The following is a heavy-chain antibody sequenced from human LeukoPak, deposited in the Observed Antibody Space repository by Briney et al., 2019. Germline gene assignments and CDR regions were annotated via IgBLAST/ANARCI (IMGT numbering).Heavy chain of an antibody. V-gene: IGHV4-39*07. CDR3: ARGPEYFQH. CDR2: VNYDAYT. J-gene: IGHJ1*01. CDR1: GGSISNAYYY. Sequence: SETLSLTCTVSGGSISNAYYYWGWIRQPPGKGLEYIGSVNYDAYTYYNPSLRSRVTISVDTSKNQFSLKLSSVTAADTAVYYCARGPEYFQHWGQGTLVTVSS.